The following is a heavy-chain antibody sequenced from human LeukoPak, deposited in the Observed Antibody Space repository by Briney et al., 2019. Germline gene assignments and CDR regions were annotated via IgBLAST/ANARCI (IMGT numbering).Heavy chain of an antibody. D-gene: IGHD5-18*01. Sequence: ASVRVSCKASGYIFTRYAMNWVRQAPGQGLEWMGWISAYNGNTNYAQKLQGRVTMTTDTSTSTAYMELRSLRSDDTAVYYCASVDTAMVSDYWGQGTLVTVSS. CDR3: ASVDTAMVSDY. CDR2: ISAYNGNT. V-gene: IGHV1-18*01. J-gene: IGHJ4*02. CDR1: GYIFTRYA.